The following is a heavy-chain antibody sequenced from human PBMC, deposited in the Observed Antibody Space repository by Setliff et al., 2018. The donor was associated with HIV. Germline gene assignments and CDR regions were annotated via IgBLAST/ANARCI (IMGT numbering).Heavy chain of an antibody. J-gene: IGHJ4*02. CDR3: AKEGDRYGLDLDY. D-gene: IGHD5-18*01. Sequence: ASVKVSCKASGYIFSSYTMHWVRQAPGQRLEWMGWINTANYKTKYSQKFQGRVTITRDTSASTAYVELSSLRSEDTAVYYCAKEGDRYGLDLDYWGQGTLVTVSS. V-gene: IGHV1-3*04. CDR1: GYIFSSYT. CDR2: INTANYKT.